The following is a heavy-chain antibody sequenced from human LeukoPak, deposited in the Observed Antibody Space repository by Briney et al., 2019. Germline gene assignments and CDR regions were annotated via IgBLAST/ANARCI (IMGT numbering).Heavy chain of an antibody. V-gene: IGHV1-2*02. CDR3: ARSYYYDSSGYSFDP. CDR1: GYTFTGYY. J-gene: IGHJ5*02. D-gene: IGHD3-22*01. Sequence: ASVKVSCKASGYTFTGYYMHWVRQAPGQGLEWMGWINPNSGGTNYAQKFQGRVTMTRDTSISTAYMELSRLRSDDTAVYYCARSYYYDSSGYSFDPWGQGTLVTVSS. CDR2: INPNSGGT.